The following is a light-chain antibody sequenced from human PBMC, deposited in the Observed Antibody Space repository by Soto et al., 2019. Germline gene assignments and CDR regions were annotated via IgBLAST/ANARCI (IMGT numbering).Light chain of an antibody. J-gene: IGKJ1*01. CDR3: QQYEIYPWT. CDR1: QSVSGW. CDR2: AAS. V-gene: IGKV1-5*01. Sequence: DIQMTQSHSTLSASVGARLTITCRASQSVSGWLAWYQQKPGKAPNLLIYAASNLQSGVPSRFSGSGSGTDFALTISSLQPDDFATYYCQQYEIYPWTFGQGTKVEIK.